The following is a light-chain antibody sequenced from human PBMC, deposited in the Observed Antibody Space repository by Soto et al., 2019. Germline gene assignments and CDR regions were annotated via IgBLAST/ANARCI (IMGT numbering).Light chain of an antibody. V-gene: IGKV3-15*01. Sequence: EVVMTQSPATLYVSPGERATLSCRASQSVFDNLAWYQQKPGQAPGLLIYGASTRATGIPARFSGSGSGTEFTLTISSLQSEDFAVYYCQQYNDLPRTFGQGTKVEIK. CDR2: GAS. CDR1: QSVFDN. CDR3: QQYNDLPRT. J-gene: IGKJ1*01.